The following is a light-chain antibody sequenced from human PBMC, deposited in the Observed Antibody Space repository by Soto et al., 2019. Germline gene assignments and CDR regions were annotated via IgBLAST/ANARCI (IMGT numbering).Light chain of an antibody. CDR3: QQYNKWPQT. Sequence: EIVMTQSPATLSVSPGERATLSCRASQTVSSNVAWYQQKPGQAPRLLIYGASTRATDIPPSFTGSGSGTEFTLTISSLQSEDIAVYYCQQYNKWPQTFGQGTKVDIK. V-gene: IGKV3-15*01. CDR1: QTVSSN. J-gene: IGKJ1*01. CDR2: GAS.